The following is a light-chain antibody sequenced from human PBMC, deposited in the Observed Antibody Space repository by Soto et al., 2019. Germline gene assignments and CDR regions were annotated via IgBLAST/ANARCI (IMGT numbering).Light chain of an antibody. CDR1: SSNIGSYS. V-gene: IGLV1-44*01. CDR3: ATWDDSLNGPV. CDR2: NNN. J-gene: IGLJ2*01. Sequence: QSVLTQPPSASGTPGQRVTISCSGSSSNIGSYSVNWYQQVPGTAPKLLIYNNNQWPSGVPDRFSGSKSGASASLAISGLQSDDEADYYCATWDDSLNGPVFGAETKVTVL.